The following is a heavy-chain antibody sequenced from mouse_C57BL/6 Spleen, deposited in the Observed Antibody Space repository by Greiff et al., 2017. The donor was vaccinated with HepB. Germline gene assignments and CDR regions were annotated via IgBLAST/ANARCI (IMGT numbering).Heavy chain of an antibody. CDR1: GFSFNTYA. V-gene: IGHV10-1*01. CDR3: VRQDGYYVWFAY. D-gene: IGHD2-3*01. Sequence: EVQWVESGGGLVQPKGSLKLSCAASGFSFNTYAMNWVRQAPGKGLEWVARIRSKSNNYATYYADSVKDRFTISRDDSESMLYLKMNNLKTEDTAMYYCVRQDGYYVWFAYWGQGTLVTVAA. CDR2: IRSKSNNYAT. J-gene: IGHJ3*01.